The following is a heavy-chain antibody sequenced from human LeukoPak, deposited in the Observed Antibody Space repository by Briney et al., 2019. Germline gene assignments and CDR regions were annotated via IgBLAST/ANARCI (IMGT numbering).Heavy chain of an antibody. D-gene: IGHD5-18*01. CDR3: ARGGRYGKFDY. J-gene: IGHJ4*02. V-gene: IGHV4-39*07. CDR2: IYYSGST. Sequence: PSETLSLTCSVSGGSISSGTYYWGWIRQPPGNGLEWIGSIYYSGSTYYNPSLKSRVTISVDTSKNQFSLKLSSVAAADTAVYYCARGGRYGKFDYWGQGTLVTVSS. CDR1: GGSISSGTYY.